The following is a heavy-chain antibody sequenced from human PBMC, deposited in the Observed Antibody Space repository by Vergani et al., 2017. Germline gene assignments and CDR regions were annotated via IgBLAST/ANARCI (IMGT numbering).Heavy chain of an antibody. CDR1: GGSISSSSYY. J-gene: IGHJ5*02. Sequence: QLQLQESGPGLVKPSETLSLTCTVSGGSISSSSYYWGWIRQPPGKGLEWIGSIYYSGSTYYNPSLKSRVTISVDTSKNQFSLKLSSVTAADTAVYYCARRGNTIFGVVNWFDPWGQGTLVTVSS. D-gene: IGHD3-3*01. CDR3: ARRGNTIFGVVNWFDP. V-gene: IGHV4-39*01. CDR2: IYYSGST.